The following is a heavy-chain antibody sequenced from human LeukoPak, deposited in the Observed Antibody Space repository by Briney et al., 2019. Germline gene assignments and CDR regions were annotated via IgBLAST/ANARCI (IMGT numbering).Heavy chain of an antibody. D-gene: IGHD3-3*01. Sequence: PGGSLRLSCAASGFTVSNDYMAWVRQAPGKGLEWVSSISRSGSYIYYADSVKGRFTISRDDAKKSLYLQMDGLRAEDTAVYYCARDRDFGVGNWFDPWGQGTLVTVSS. J-gene: IGHJ5*02. V-gene: IGHV3-21*01. CDR1: GFTVSNDY. CDR3: ARDRDFGVGNWFDP. CDR2: ISRSGSYI.